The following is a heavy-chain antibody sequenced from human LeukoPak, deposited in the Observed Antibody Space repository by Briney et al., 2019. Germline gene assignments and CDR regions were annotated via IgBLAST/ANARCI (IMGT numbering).Heavy chain of an antibody. J-gene: IGHJ4*02. CDR3: ARRRRGGGFLPFGIYDY. Sequence: PSETLSLTCTVSGGSISSGSYYWSWIRQPRGKGLEWIVEINHSGSTNYNPSLKSRVTISVDTSKNQSSLKLSSVTAADTAVYYCARRRRGGGFLPFGIYDYWGQGTLVTVSS. CDR2: INHSGST. CDR1: GGSISSGSYY. V-gene: IGHV4-39*07. D-gene: IGHD1-14*01.